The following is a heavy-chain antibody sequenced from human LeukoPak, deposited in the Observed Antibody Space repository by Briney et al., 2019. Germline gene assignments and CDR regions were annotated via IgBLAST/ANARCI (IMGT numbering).Heavy chain of an antibody. CDR2: IYSGGGT. V-gene: IGHV3-53*01. D-gene: IGHD3-3*01. CDR3: ARGYDFWSGYSTRYFDY. Sequence: SGGSLRLSCAASGFTVSSNYMSWVRQAPGKGLEWVSIIYSGGGTSCADSVKGRFTISRDNSKNTLYLQMNSLRAEDTAVYYCARGYDFWSGYSTRYFDYWGQGTLVTVSS. CDR1: GFTVSSNY. J-gene: IGHJ4*02.